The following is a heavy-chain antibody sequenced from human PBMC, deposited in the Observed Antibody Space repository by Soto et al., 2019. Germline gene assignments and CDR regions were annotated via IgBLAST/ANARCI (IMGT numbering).Heavy chain of an antibody. CDR2: INPNSGGT. D-gene: IGHD5-18*01. V-gene: IGHV1-2*02. J-gene: IGHJ3*02. CDR1: GYTFTGYY. Sequence: ASVKVSCKASGYTFTGYYMHWVRQAPGQGLEWMGWINPNSGGTNYAQKFQGRVTMTRDTSISTAYMELSRLRSDDTAVYYCARGISGYSYGTDAFDIWGQGTMVTVSS. CDR3: ARGISGYSYGTDAFDI.